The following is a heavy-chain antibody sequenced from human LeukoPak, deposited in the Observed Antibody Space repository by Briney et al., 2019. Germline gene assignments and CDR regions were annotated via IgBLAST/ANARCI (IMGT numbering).Heavy chain of an antibody. J-gene: IGHJ4*02. CDR2: IHYSGSA. CDR3: ARHYQWLAPPSDY. CDR1: GGSISSSSYY. V-gene: IGHV4-39*01. Sequence: PSETLSLTCTVSGGSISSSSYYWGWIRQPPGKGLEWIGSIHYSGSAYYNPSLKSRVTISVDTSKNQFSLKLNSVTATDTSAYYCARHYQWLAPPSDYWGQGTLVTVSS. D-gene: IGHD6-19*01.